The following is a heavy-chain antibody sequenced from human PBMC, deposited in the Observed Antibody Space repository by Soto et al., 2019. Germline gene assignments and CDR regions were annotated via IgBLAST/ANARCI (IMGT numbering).Heavy chain of an antibody. V-gene: IGHV3-23*01. CDR2: ISGSGGST. D-gene: IGHD2-15*01. J-gene: IGHJ3*02. CDR3: AKEVTDIVVVVADRGGAFDI. Sequence: EVQLLESGGGLVQPGGSLRLSCAASGFTFSSYAMSWVRQAPGKGLEWVSAISGSGGSTYYADSVKGRFTIPRDNSKNTMYLQMNSLRAEDTAVYYCAKEVTDIVVVVADRGGAFDIWGQGTMVTVSS. CDR1: GFTFSSYA.